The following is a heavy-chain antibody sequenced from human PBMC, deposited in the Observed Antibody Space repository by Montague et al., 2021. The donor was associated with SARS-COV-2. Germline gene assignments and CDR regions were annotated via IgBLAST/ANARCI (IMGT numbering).Heavy chain of an antibody. J-gene: IGHJ4*02. D-gene: IGHD3-22*01. Sequence: SETLSLTCTVSGGSISSSSYYWGWIRQLPGKGLEWIGSIYYSGSTYYNLSLQSRVTITADTSKNQFSLKLSPVTAADTAVYYCASPGDYYDSSGLLGFDYWGQGTLVTVSS. CDR2: IYYSGST. CDR3: ASPGDYYDSSGLLGFDY. CDR1: GGSISSSSYY. V-gene: IGHV4-39*01.